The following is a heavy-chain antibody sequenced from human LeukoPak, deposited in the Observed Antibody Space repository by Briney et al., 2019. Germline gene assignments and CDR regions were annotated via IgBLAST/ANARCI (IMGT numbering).Heavy chain of an antibody. D-gene: IGHD6-19*01. J-gene: IGHJ5*02. CDR2: IYYSGST. CDR3: ARHGGYSSGWYNWFDP. Sequence: PSETLSLTCTVSGGSISSSSYYWGWIRQPPGKGLEWIGSIYYSGSTYYNPSLKSRVTISVDTSKNQFSLKLSSVPAADTAVYYCARHGGYSSGWYNWFDPWGQGTLVTVSS. CDR1: GGSISSSSYY. V-gene: IGHV4-39*01.